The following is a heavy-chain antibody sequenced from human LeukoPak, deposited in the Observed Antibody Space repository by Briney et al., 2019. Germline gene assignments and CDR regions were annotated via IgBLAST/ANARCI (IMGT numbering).Heavy chain of an antibody. V-gene: IGHV3-23*01. CDR2: ISGSGGST. CDR1: AFTLSSYA. D-gene: IGHD6-19*01. Sequence: QPGGSLRLSCAASAFTLSSYAMSWARQAPGEGLEWVSDISGSGGSTYYADSVKGRFTISRDNSKNTLYLQMNSLRADDTAVYYCAKVSGNSYYYFDYWGQGTLVTVSS. CDR3: AKVSGNSYYYFDY. J-gene: IGHJ4*02.